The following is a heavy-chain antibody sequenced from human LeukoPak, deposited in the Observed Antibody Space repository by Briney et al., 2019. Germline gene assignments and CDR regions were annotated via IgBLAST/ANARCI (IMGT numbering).Heavy chain of an antibody. CDR3: ASPRYCSGGSCQYFDY. CDR1: GGTFSSYA. CDR2: IIPIFGTA. D-gene: IGHD2-15*01. V-gene: IGHV1-69*13. Sequence: SVKVSCKASGGTFSSYAISWVRQAPGQGLEWMGGIIPIFGTANYAQKFQGRVTITADESTSTAYMELSSLRSEDTAVYYCASPRYCSGGSCQYFDYWGQGTLVTVSS. J-gene: IGHJ4*02.